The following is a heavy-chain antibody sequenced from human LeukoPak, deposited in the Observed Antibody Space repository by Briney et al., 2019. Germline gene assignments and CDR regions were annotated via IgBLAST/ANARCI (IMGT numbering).Heavy chain of an antibody. Sequence: GASVKVSCTASGYTFTGYYMHWVRQAPGQGLEWMGWINPNSGGTNYAQKFQGRVTMTRDTSISTAYMELSRLRSDDTAVYYCAVPPLYYYDSSGYSGDHAFDIWGQGTMVAVSS. J-gene: IGHJ3*02. CDR1: GYTFTGYY. CDR2: INPNSGGT. V-gene: IGHV1-2*02. CDR3: AVPPLYYYDSSGYSGDHAFDI. D-gene: IGHD3-22*01.